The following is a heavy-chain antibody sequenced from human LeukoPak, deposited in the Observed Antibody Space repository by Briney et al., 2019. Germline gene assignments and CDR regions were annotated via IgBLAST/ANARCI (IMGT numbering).Heavy chain of an antibody. D-gene: IGHD3-9*01. V-gene: IGHV4-59*01. Sequence: PSETLSLTCTVSGGSISGYYWNWIRQPPGKGLEWIGYIYYSGSTNYNPSLKSRVTISVDTSKNQLSLKLSAVTAADTAVYYCARGLYYDILTGYRNNDAFDIWGQGTMVTVSS. J-gene: IGHJ3*02. CDR3: ARGLYYDILTGYRNNDAFDI. CDR2: IYYSGST. CDR1: GGSISGYY.